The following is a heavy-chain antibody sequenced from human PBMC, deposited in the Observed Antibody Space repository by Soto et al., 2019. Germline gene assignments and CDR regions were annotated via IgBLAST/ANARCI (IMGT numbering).Heavy chain of an antibody. CDR2: ISYDGSNK. Sequence: QVQLVESGGGVVQPGRSLRLSCAASGFTFSSYAMHWVRQAPGKGLEWVAVISYDGSNKYYADSVKGRFTISRDNSKNPLYLKMNSLRAEDTAVYYCARERIAVAGTVFDYWGQGTLVTVSS. V-gene: IGHV3-30-3*01. J-gene: IGHJ4*02. D-gene: IGHD6-19*01. CDR3: ARERIAVAGTVFDY. CDR1: GFTFSSYA.